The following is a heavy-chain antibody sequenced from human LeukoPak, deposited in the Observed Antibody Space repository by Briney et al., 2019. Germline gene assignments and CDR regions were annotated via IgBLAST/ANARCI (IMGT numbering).Heavy chain of an antibody. CDR3: AKAGGPGHKRNGFAP. Sequence: PGRSLRLSCAASGFTSSSYVMHRVRQAPGKGLEWVAVISYDGNNKYYGDSVKGRFTISRDDSENTLFLQMNSLRAEDTAVYYCAKAGGPGHKRNGFAPGGQGTLVTVSS. J-gene: IGHJ5*02. D-gene: IGHD2-21*01. CDR1: GFTSSSYV. V-gene: IGHV3-30*18. CDR2: ISYDGNNK.